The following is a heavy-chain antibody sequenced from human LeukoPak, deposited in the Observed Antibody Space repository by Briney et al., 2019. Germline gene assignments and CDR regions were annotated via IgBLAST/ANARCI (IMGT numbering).Heavy chain of an antibody. J-gene: IGHJ3*02. CDR2: TRNKANSYTT. D-gene: IGHD3-22*01. CDR1: GFTFSNYW. V-gene: IGHV3-72*01. Sequence: GGSLRLSCAASGFTFSNYWMSWVRQAPGKGLEWVGRTRNKANSYTTEYAASVKGRFTISRDDSKNSLYLQMNSLKTEDTAVYYCARAMDSSGYFSAFDIWGQGTMVTVSS. CDR3: ARAMDSSGYFSAFDI.